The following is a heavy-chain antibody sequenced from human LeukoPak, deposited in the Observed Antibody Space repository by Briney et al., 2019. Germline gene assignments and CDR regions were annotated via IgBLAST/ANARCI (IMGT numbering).Heavy chain of an antibody. V-gene: IGHV3-53*05. CDR2: IYSGGST. Sequence: GGSLRLSCAASGFTFSTYAMSWVRQAPGKGLEWVSVIYSGGSTYYADSVKGRFTISRDKSKNTVYLQMNSLRFEDTAMYYCARNWFDPWGQGTLVTVSS. CDR1: GFTFSTYA. J-gene: IGHJ5*02. CDR3: ARNWFDP.